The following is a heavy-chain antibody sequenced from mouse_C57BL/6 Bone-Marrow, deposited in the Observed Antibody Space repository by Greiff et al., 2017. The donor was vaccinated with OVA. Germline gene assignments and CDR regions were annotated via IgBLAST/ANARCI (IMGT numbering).Heavy chain of an antibody. Sequence: VQGVESGPELVKPGASVKISCKASGYAFSSSWMNWVKQRPGKGLEWIGRIYPGDGDTNYNGKFKGKATLTADKSSSTAYMQLSSLTSEDSAVYFCARRSLYYDYDAWGQGTLVTVSA. CDR1: GYAFSSSW. V-gene: IGHV1-82*01. J-gene: IGHJ3*01. CDR3: ARRSLYYDYDA. D-gene: IGHD2-4*01. CDR2: IYPGDGDT.